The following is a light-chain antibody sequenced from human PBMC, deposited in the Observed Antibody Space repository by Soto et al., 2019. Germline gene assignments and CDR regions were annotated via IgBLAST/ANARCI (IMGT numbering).Light chain of an antibody. CDR2: DVS. V-gene: IGKV1-5*01. CDR3: QLYVFDSQT. Sequence: DIQMTQSPATVSASVGDRVTITCRASHNMNFWLAWYQQRPGSAPKLLIYDVSTLQSGVPSRFSGSHSGTDFTLTISPLQPDDFATYYCQLYVFDSQTFGQGTKVEVK. J-gene: IGKJ1*01. CDR1: HNMNFW.